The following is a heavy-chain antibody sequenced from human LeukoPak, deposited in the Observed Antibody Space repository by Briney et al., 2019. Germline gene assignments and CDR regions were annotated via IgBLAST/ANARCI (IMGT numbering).Heavy chain of an antibody. Sequence: PGGSLRLSCAASGFTFSSYAMSWVRQAPGKGLEWVSAISGSGGSTYYADSVKGRFTISRDNSKNTLYLQMNSLRAEDTAVYYCAKYIVVVPAAPARGGGYFDYWGQGTLVTVSS. CDR3: AKYIVVVPAAPARGGGYFDY. CDR2: ISGSGGST. V-gene: IGHV3-23*01. CDR1: GFTFSSYA. J-gene: IGHJ4*02. D-gene: IGHD2-2*01.